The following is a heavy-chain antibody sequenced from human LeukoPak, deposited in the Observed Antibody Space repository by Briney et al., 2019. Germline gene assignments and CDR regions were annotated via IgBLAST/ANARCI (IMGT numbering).Heavy chain of an antibody. CDR2: INRDGSKN. Sequence: GGSLRLSCAASEFTFGSYWMTWVRQAPGEGLEWVANINRDGSKNHFVDSVKGRFTISRDNAKNFMYLQMNSLRAEDTAVDFCARDSSPYCGDDCYFDAFDLWGQGTMVTVSS. D-gene: IGHD2-21*02. CDR3: ARDSSPYCGDDCYFDAFDL. V-gene: IGHV3-7*03. CDR1: EFTFGSYW. J-gene: IGHJ3*01.